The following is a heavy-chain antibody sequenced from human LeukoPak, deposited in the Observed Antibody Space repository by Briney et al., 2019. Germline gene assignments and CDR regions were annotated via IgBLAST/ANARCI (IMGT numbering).Heavy chain of an antibody. V-gene: IGHV3-33*08. CDR2: IWYDGSNK. CDR3: ARGNYELPFDY. J-gene: IGHJ4*02. Sequence: PGRSLRLSCTASGFTFGDHAMSWVRQAPGKGLEWVAVIWYDGSNKYYADSVKGRFTISRDNSKNTLYLQMNSLRAEDTAVYYCARGNYELPFDYWGQGTLVTVSS. CDR1: GFTFGDHA. D-gene: IGHD1-7*01.